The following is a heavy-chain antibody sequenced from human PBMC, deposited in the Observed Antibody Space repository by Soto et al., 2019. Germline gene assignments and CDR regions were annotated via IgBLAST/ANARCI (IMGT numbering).Heavy chain of an antibody. J-gene: IGHJ4*02. D-gene: IGHD5-12*01. CDR2: MNPNSGNT. V-gene: IGHV1-8*01. CDR1: GYTFTSYD. CDR3: ARGSVNGYGEYYFDY. Sequence: QVQLVQSGAEVNKPGASVKVSCRASGYTFTSYDINWVRQATGQGLEWMGWMNPNSGNTGYAQKFQGRVTMNRNTSISTANMELRSLRSEDTAVYYCARGSVNGYGEYYFDYWGQGTLVTVSS.